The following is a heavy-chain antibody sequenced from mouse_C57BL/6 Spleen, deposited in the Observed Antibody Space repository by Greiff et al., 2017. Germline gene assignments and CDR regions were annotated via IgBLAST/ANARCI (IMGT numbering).Heavy chain of an antibody. Sequence: QVQLQQPGAELVKPGASVKLSCKASGYTFTSYWMQWVKQRPGQGLEWIGEIDPSDSYTNYNQKFKGKATLTVDTSSSTADMQLSSLTSEDSAVYYCARRTTVVGDHWYFDVWGTGTTVTVSS. D-gene: IGHD1-1*01. CDR2: IDPSDSYT. CDR1: GYTFTSYW. J-gene: IGHJ1*03. V-gene: IGHV1-50*01. CDR3: ARRTTVVGDHWYFDV.